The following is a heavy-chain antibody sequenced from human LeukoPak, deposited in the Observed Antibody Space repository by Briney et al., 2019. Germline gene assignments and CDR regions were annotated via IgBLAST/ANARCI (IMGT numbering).Heavy chain of an antibody. CDR2: INPNSGGT. J-gene: IGHJ4*02. V-gene: IGHV1-2*02. D-gene: IGHD5-12*01. CDR1: GYSFTGYY. Sequence: ASVKVSCKASGYSFTGYYMHWVRQAPGQGLEWMGCINPNSGGTDYAQKVQGRGTMTRDTSISTAYMELSRLTSDDTAVYYCAVLSGYDPYYFDYWGQGTLVAVSS. CDR3: AVLSGYDPYYFDY.